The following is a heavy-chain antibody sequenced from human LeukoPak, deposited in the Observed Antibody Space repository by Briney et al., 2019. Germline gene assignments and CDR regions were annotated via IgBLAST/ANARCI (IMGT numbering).Heavy chain of an antibody. D-gene: IGHD3-10*01. J-gene: IGHJ4*02. CDR3: AKTHRPRLGMVRGVVYYFDY. Sequence: PGGSLRLSCAASGFTFSSYGMHWVRQAPGKGLEWVAVISYDGSNKYYADSVKGRFTISRDNSKNTLYLQMNSLRAEDTAVYYCAKTHRPRLGMVRGVVYYFDYWGQGTLVTVSS. CDR1: GFTFSSYG. V-gene: IGHV3-30*18. CDR2: ISYDGSNK.